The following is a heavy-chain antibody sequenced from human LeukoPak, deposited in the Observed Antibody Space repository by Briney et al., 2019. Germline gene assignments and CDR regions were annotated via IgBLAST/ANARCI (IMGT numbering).Heavy chain of an antibody. CDR2: ISYDGSNK. CDR3: ARARWYLGPFYY. D-gene: IGHD2-15*01. V-gene: IGHV3-30*03. J-gene: IGHJ4*02. CDR1: GFSFSSYD. Sequence: GGSLRLSCAASGFSFSSYDMHWVRQAPGKGLGWVAVISYDGSNKYYADSVKGRFTISRDNSKNTLYLQMNSLRTEDTAVYFCARARWYLGPFYYWGQGTLVTVSS.